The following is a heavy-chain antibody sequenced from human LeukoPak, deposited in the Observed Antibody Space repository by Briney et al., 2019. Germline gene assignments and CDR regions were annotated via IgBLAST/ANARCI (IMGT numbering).Heavy chain of an antibody. V-gene: IGHV1-2*02. CDR2: INPNSGGT. Sequence: GASVKVSCKASGYTFTSYGISWVRQAPGQGLEWMGWINPNSGGTNYAQKFQGRVTMTRDTSISTAYMELSRLRSDDTAVYYCARDGASREVVDYWGQGTLVTVSS. D-gene: IGHD1-26*01. CDR3: ARDGASREVVDY. CDR1: GYTFTSYG. J-gene: IGHJ4*02.